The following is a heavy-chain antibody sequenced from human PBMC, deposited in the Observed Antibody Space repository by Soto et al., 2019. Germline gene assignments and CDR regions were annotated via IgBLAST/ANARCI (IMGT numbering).Heavy chain of an antibody. J-gene: IGHJ4*02. D-gene: IGHD2-15*01. CDR2: INQDGSQK. CDR3: ADPLLG. CDR1: GFTFSSYW. V-gene: IGHV3-7*01. Sequence: EVQLVESGGGLVQPGGSLRLSCAASGFTFSSYWMNWVRQAPGRGLEWVANINQDGSQKYYLDSVKGRFTISRDNAKNSLFLQMNSLRAEDTAVYYCADPLLGWGQGTLVTVSP.